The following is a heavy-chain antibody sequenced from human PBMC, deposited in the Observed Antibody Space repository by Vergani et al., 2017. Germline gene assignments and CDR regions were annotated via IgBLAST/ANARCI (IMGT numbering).Heavy chain of an antibody. Sequence: EVQLVESGGGLVKPGGSLRLSCAASGFTFSSYSMNWVRQAPGKGLEWVSSISSSRSYIYYADSVKGRFTISRDNAKNSLYLQMNSLRAEDTAVYYCARTNGYKKYYFDYWGQGTLVTVSS. J-gene: IGHJ4*02. CDR2: ISSSRSYI. V-gene: IGHV3-21*01. CDR3: ARTNGYKKYYFDY. CDR1: GFTFSSYS. D-gene: IGHD5-24*01.